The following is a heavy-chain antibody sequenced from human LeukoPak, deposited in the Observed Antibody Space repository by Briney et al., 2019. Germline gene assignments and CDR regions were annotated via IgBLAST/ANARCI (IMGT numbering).Heavy chain of an antibody. Sequence: GSLRLSCAASGFTFSSYAMSWVRQAPGKGLEWIGEINHSGSTNYNPSLKSRVTISVDTSKNQFSLKLSSVTAADTAVYYCARGGYSYGYSWGQGTLVTVSS. CDR3: ARGGYSYGYS. CDR1: GFTFSSYA. CDR2: INHSGST. D-gene: IGHD5-18*01. V-gene: IGHV4-34*01. J-gene: IGHJ5*02.